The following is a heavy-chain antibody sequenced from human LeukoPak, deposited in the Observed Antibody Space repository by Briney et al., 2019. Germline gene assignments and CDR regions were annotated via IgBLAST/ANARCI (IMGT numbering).Heavy chain of an antibody. D-gene: IGHD3-22*01. CDR1: DFSISSGFY. Sequence: SETLSLTCGVSDFSISSGFYWGWIRPPPGKGLEWIGSVYHSVNAYYNPSLRSRVTISVDTSKNQFSLTLTSVTAADTAVYYCARGSQSFYYASSGYPFDFWGQGTLVAVSS. CDR3: ARGSQSFYYASSGYPFDF. V-gene: IGHV4-38-2*01. J-gene: IGHJ4*02. CDR2: VYHSVNA.